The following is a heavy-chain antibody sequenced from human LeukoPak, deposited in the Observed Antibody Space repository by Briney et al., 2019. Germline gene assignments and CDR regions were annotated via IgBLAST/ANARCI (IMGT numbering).Heavy chain of an antibody. CDR3: ARHLRGVMTCFDY. Sequence: SETLSLTCTVSGGSISNNYWSWIRQPPGKGLEWIGFIYYSGSTKYNPSLESRVTISVDSSKNQLSLNLNSVTAADTAVYYCARHLRGVMTCFDYWGQGALVTVSS. CDR2: IYYSGST. D-gene: IGHD2-21*02. J-gene: IGHJ4*02. V-gene: IGHV4-59*08. CDR1: GGSISNNY.